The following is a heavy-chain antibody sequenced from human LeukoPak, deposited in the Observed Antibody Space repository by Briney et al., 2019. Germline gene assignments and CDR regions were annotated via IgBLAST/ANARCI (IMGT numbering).Heavy chain of an antibody. Sequence: GGSLRLSCAASGFTFSDYYMSWIRQAPGKGLEWVSYISSSGSTIYYADSVKGRFTISRDNAKNSLYLQMNSLRAEDTAVDYCSWNVYQLLSTDYWGQRTLVTVSS. D-gene: IGHD2-2*01. CDR1: GFTFSDYY. CDR2: ISSSGSTI. CDR3: SWNVYQLLSTDY. J-gene: IGHJ4*02. V-gene: IGHV3-11*01.